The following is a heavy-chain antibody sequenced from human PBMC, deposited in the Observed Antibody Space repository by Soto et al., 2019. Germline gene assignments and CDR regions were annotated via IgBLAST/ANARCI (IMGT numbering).Heavy chain of an antibody. V-gene: IGHV3-23*01. J-gene: IGHJ6*02. CDR2: ISGSGGST. D-gene: IGHD1-26*01. CDR1: GFTFSSYA. CDR3: AKDRSRLAYYYYGMDV. Sequence: LRPSCAASGFTFSSYAMSWVRQAPGKGLEWVSAISGSGGSTYYADSVKGRFTISRDNSKNTLYLQMNSLRAEDTAVYYCAKDRSRLAYYYYGMDVWGQGTTVTVSS.